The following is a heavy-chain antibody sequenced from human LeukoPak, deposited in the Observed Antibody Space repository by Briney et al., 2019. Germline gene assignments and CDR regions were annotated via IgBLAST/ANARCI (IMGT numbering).Heavy chain of an antibody. CDR2: INWNNGKT. Sequence: GGSLRLSCAASGFTFDDYGMSWVRQVPGKGLEWVAGINWNNGKTNYADSVKGRFTIPRDNAKNSLYLQMNSLRAENTAVYYCARAFNDGFDIWGQGTVVTVSS. CDR1: GFTFDDYG. V-gene: IGHV3-20*04. CDR3: ARAFNDGFDI. J-gene: IGHJ3*02.